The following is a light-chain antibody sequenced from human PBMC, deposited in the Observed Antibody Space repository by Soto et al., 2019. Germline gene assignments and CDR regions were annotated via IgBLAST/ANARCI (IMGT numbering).Light chain of an antibody. J-gene: IGLJ1*01. CDR1: SSNIGAGYD. CDR3: QSYDSSLSGYV. Sequence: QSVLTQPPSVSGAPGQSVTISCTGSSSNIGAGYDVHWYQQLPGTAPKLLIYGNSNRPSGVPDRFSGSKSGTSASLAITGLQAEDEADYSCQSYDSSLSGYVFGTGTRSPS. V-gene: IGLV1-40*01. CDR2: GNS.